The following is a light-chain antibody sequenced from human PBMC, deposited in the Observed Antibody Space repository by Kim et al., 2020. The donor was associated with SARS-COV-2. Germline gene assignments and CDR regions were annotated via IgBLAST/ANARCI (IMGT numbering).Light chain of an antibody. CDR2: VAS. CDR3: QQYNSFPYT. J-gene: IGKJ2*01. CDR1: QSISSW. V-gene: IGKV1-5*01. Sequence: SADVGDIVPKTCLASQSISSWLASYQQKPGKGPQNLIYVASRLESGGPSRCIGSGSGTEFTLTISGLQPDDFATYYSQQYNSFPYTFGQGTKLEL.